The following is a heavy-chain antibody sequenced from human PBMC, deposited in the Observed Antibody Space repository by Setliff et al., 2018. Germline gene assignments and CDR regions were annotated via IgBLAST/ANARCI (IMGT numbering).Heavy chain of an antibody. CDR2: IYIGGSA. Sequence: SETLSLTCTVSGGSISSYYWSWIRQPAGKGLEWIGHIYIGGSANYNPSRKSRVTMSVDTSKNQFSLKLNSVTAADMAVYYCAREQWLDPPGYYYMDVWAKGTTVTVSS. D-gene: IGHD6-19*01. J-gene: IGHJ6*03. CDR1: GGSISSYY. V-gene: IGHV4-4*07. CDR3: AREQWLDPPGYYYMDV.